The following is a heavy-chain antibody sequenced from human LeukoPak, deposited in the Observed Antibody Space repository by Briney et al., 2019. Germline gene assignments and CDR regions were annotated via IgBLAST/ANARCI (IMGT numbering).Heavy chain of an antibody. CDR2: IYTSGST. CDR3: ARDNRFSYDSNFDY. Sequence: SETLSLTCTVSGGSISSGSYYWSWIRQPAGKGLEWIGRIYTSGSTNYNPSLKSRVTISVDTSKNQFSLKLSSVTAADTAVYYCARDNRFSYDSNFDYWGQGTLVTVSS. J-gene: IGHJ4*02. D-gene: IGHD3-22*01. CDR1: GGSISSGSYY. V-gene: IGHV4-61*02.